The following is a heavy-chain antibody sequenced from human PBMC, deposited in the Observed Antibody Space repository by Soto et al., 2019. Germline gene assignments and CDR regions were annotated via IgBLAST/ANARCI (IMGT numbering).Heavy chain of an antibody. Sequence: GGSLRLSCVASGFDFSSYDMHWVRQAPGKGLEWVSNIRANDESIYYADSVKGRVSVSRDNAKNSLFLQMNSLRVDDTAVYYCASETLRDEIDIWGQGTMVTVSS. J-gene: IGHJ3*02. CDR2: IRANDESI. D-gene: IGHD2-21*01. CDR3: ASETLRDEIDI. V-gene: IGHV3-48*03. CDR1: GFDFSSYD.